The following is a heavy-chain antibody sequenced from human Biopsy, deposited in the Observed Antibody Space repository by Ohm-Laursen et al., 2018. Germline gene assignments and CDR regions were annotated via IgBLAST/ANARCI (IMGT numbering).Heavy chain of an antibody. V-gene: IGHV1-69*16. Sequence: SSVKVSCNASSYTFTDYNIHWMRQAPGQGLEWMGGIIPIPNVATYAQKFQGRITITADESTSTAYMELSSLTSDDTAVYFCARGEGSSWFDPWGHGTLVTVSS. D-gene: IGHD1-26*01. CDR1: SYTFTDYN. J-gene: IGHJ5*02. CDR3: ARGEGSSWFDP. CDR2: IIPIPNVA.